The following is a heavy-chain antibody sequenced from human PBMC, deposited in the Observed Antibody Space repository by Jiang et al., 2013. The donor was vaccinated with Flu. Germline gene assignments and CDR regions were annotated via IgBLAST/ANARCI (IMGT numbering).Heavy chain of an antibody. CDR2: IYYSGST. Sequence: GSGLVKPSETLSLTCTVSGGSISSYYWSWIRQPPGKGLEWIGYIYYSGSTNYNPSLKSRVTISVDTSKNQFSLKLSSVTAADTAVYYCARDRNGDQLPLGWFDPWGQGNPGHHLL. CDR1: GGSISSYY. D-gene: IGHD2-2*01. V-gene: IGHV4-59*12. J-gene: IGHJ5*02. CDR3: ARDRNGDQLPLGWFDP.